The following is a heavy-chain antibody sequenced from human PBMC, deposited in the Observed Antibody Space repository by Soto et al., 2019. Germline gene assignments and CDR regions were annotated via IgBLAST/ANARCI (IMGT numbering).Heavy chain of an antibody. CDR2: IGTAGDT. CDR1: GFTFSSYD. CDR3: ARASLAWSLDP. V-gene: IGHV3-13*04. D-gene: IGHD3-3*01. Sequence: EVQLVESGGGLVQPGGSLRLSCAASGFTFSSYDMHWVRQATGKGLEWVSAIGTAGDTYYPGSVKGRFTISRENAKNSLYLQMNSLRAGETAVYYCARASLAWSLDPWGQGTLVTVSS. J-gene: IGHJ5*02.